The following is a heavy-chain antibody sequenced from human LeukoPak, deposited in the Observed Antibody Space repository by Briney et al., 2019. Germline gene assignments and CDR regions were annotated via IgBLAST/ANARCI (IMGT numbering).Heavy chain of an antibody. J-gene: IGHJ4*02. CDR2: ISSDGSIT. V-gene: IGHV3-74*01. CDR1: GFTFSTYW. Sequence: GGSLRLSCAASGFTFSTYWMHWVRQAPGKGLVWVSRISSDGSITGYADSVKGRFTISRDNSKNTLYLQMNSLRAEDTAVYYCALLGDFDYWGQGTLVTVSS. CDR3: ALLGDFDY. D-gene: IGHD7-27*01.